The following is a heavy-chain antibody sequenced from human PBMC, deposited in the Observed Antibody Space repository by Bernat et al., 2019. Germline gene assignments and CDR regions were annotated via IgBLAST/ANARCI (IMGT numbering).Heavy chain of an antibody. D-gene: IGHD3-10*01. J-gene: IGHJ4*02. CDR1: GFTISGYW. Sequence: EVQLVESGGGLVQPGGSLRLSCAASGFTISGYWMHWVRQAPGKGLVWVSRIASDGHTTTYADSVKGRFTISRDDAKNTLYLQMNNLRAEDTAVYYCARDAYSGSGNYWGCWGQGTLVTASS. CDR3: ARDAYSGSGNYWGC. V-gene: IGHV3-74*01. CDR2: IASDGHTT.